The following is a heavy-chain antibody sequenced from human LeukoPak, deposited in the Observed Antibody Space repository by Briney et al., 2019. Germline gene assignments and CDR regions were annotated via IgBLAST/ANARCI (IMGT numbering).Heavy chain of an antibody. J-gene: IGHJ4*02. V-gene: IGHV3-73*01. CDR3: TWYYDILTGYYFDY. D-gene: IGHD3-9*01. CDR2: IRSKANSYAT. Sequence: PGGSLRLSCAASGFTFSGSAMHWVRQASGKGLEWVGRIRSKANSYATAYAASVKGRFTISRDDSKNTAYLQMNSLKTEDTAVYYCTWYYDILTGYYFDYWGQGTLVTVSS. CDR1: GFTFSGSA.